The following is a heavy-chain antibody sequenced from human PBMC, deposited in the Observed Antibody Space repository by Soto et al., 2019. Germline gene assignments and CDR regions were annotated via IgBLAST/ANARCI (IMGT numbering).Heavy chain of an antibody. CDR1: GYTFTGYY. CDR3: ASSTSYCSGGSCYGGFDY. D-gene: IGHD2-15*01. CDR2: LNPNSGGT. Sequence: QVQLVQSGAEVKKPGASVKVSCKASGYTFTGYYMHWVRQAPGQGLEWMGWLNPNSGGTNYAQKFQGWVTMTRDTSISTAYMELSRLRSDDTAVYYCASSTSYCSGGSCYGGFDYWGQGTLVTVSS. J-gene: IGHJ4*02. V-gene: IGHV1-2*04.